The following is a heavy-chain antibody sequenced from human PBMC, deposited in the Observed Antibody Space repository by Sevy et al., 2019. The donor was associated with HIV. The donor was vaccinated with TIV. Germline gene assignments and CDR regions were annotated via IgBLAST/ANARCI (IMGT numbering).Heavy chain of an antibody. D-gene: IGHD3-22*01. V-gene: IGHV3-30*04. Sequence: GGSLRLSCAASRFSFSVYAMRWVRQDPGRGLEWVAVISHDGGEKFYADSVKGRFTVSRDNSKNMLYLQMNSLRPDDNDCAYGASSQCTYYYSLRSGFDYWGQGTPVTVSS. CDR1: RFSFSVYA. CDR3: ASSQCTYYYSLRSGFDY. CDR2: ISHDGGEK. J-gene: IGHJ4*01.